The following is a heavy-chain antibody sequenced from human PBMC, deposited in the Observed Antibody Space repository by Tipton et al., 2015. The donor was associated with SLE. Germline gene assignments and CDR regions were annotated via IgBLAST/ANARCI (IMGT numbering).Heavy chain of an antibody. V-gene: IGHV3-48*01. Sequence: SLRLSCAASGFTFSSYSMNWVRQAPGKGLEWVSYISSSSSTIYYADSVKGRFTISRDNAKNSLYLQMNSLRAEDPAVYYCARDRRGIWFGELLKYYGMDVWGQGTTVTVSS. CDR2: ISSSSSTI. D-gene: IGHD3-10*01. CDR3: ARDRRGIWFGELLKYYGMDV. J-gene: IGHJ6*02. CDR1: GFTFSSYS.